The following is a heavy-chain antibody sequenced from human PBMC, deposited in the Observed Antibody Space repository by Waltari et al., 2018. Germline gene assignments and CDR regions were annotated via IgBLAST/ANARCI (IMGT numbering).Heavy chain of an antibody. V-gene: IGHV3-33*01. Sequence: QVQLVESGGGVVQPGRSLRLSCAASGFTFSSYGMHWVRQAPGKGLEWVAVGLYDGSNKYYADSVKGRFTIARDNSKNTLYLQRNSLRAEDTAVYYCARDLHYGMDVWGQGTTVTVSS. CDR1: GFTFSSYG. J-gene: IGHJ6*02. CDR3: ARDLHYGMDV. CDR2: GLYDGSNK.